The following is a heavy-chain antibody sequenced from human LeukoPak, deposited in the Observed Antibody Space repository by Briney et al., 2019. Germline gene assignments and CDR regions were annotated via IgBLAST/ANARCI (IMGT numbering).Heavy chain of an antibody. D-gene: IGHD3-22*01. V-gene: IGHV3-30*03. J-gene: IGHJ5*02. CDR3: AREARITMIVVADLDP. Sequence: GGSLRLSCAASGFTFSSYGMHWVRQAPGKGLEWVGVISYDGSNKYYADSVKGRFTISRDNSKNTLYLQMNSLRAEDTAVYYCAREARITMIVVADLDPWGQGTLVTVSS. CDR2: ISYDGSNK. CDR1: GFTFSSYG.